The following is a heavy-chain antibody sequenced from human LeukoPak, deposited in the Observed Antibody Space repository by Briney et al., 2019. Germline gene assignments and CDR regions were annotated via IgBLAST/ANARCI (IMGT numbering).Heavy chain of an antibody. V-gene: IGHV4-4*02. CDR1: GGSISSSNW. CDR3: ARGRSEYYDSSGYYYEAFDI. J-gene: IGHJ3*02. CDR2: IYHSGST. D-gene: IGHD3-22*01. Sequence: PSETLSLTCAVSGGSISSSNWWSWVRQPPGKGLEWIGEIYHSGSTNYNPSLKSRVTISVDKSKNQFSLKLSSVTAADTAVYYCARGRSEYYDSSGYYYEAFDIWGQGTMVTVSS.